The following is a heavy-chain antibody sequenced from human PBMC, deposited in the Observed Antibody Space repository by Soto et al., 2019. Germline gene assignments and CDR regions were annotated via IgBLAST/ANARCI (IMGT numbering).Heavy chain of an antibody. CDR2: IYYSGST. Sequence: LSLTCTVSGGSISSGDYYWSWIRQPPGKGLEWIGYIYYSGSTYYNPSLKSRVTISVDTSKNQFSLKLSSVTAADTAVYYCARERVDTAMADSDYWGQGTLVTVSS. J-gene: IGHJ4*02. D-gene: IGHD5-18*01. V-gene: IGHV4-30-4*01. CDR3: ARERVDTAMADSDY. CDR1: GGSISSGDYY.